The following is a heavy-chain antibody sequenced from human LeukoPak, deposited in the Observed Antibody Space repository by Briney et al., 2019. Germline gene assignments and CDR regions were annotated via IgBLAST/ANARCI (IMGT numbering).Heavy chain of an antibody. V-gene: IGHV3-23*01. J-gene: IGHJ4*02. D-gene: IGHD3-10*01. CDR2: ISGSDGST. CDR1: GFTFSSYA. CDR3: AKLVSPSPKYYYGSGLPDY. Sequence: PGGSLRLSCAASGFTFSSYAMSWVRQAPGKGLGWVSAISGSDGSTYYADSVKGRFTISRDNSKNTLYLQMNSLRAEDTAVYYCAKLVSPSPKYYYGSGLPDYWGQGTQVTVST.